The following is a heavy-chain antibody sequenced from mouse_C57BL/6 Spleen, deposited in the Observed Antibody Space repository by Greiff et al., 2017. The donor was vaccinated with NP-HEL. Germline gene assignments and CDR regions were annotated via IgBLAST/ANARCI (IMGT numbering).Heavy chain of an antibody. Sequence: EVQVVESGPGMVKPSQSLSLTCTVTGYSITSGYDWHWIRHFPGNKLEWMGYISYSGSTNYNPSLKSRISITHDTSKNHFFLKLNSVTTEDTATYYCAREDDGPFAYWGQGTLVTVSA. CDR3: AREDDGPFAY. CDR2: ISYSGST. V-gene: IGHV3-1*01. J-gene: IGHJ3*01. D-gene: IGHD2-3*01. CDR1: GYSITSGYD.